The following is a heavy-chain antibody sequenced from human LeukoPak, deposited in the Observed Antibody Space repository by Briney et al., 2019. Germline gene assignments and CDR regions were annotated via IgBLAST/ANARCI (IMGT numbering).Heavy chain of an antibody. CDR1: GVTLSSYA. CDR2: ISNSGDAT. Sequence: GGSLRLSCAAPGVTLSSYAMSWVRQAPGKGLEWVSTISNSGDATFYADAVKGRFTISRDNSKNTLYLQMYSLRAEDTAIYYCAKAPPYTKYFDYWGQGTLLTVSS. D-gene: IGHD1-1*01. V-gene: IGHV3-23*01. CDR3: AKAPPYTKYFDY. J-gene: IGHJ4*02.